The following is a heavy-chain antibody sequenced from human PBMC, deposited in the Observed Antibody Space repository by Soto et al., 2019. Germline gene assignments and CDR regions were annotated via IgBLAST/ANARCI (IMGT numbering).Heavy chain of an antibody. CDR3: ARDQVVPARYSSGWLVYYYGLDV. CDR1: GFTFDDYT. J-gene: IGHJ6*02. Sequence: PGGSLRLSCAASGFTFDDYTMHWVRQAPGKGLEWVSLICWDGGNKYYADSVKGRFTISRDNCKNTLYLQMNSLRAEDTAVYYCARDQVVPARYSSGWLVYYYGLDVWGQGTTVTGSS. D-gene: IGHD6-19*01. V-gene: IGHV3-43*01. CDR2: ICWDGGNK.